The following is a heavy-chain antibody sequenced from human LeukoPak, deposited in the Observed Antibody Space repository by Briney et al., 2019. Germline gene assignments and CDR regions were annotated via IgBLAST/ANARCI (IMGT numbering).Heavy chain of an antibody. CDR2: ISSSTSTI. D-gene: IGHD3-22*01. CDR1: GFTFSSYS. CDR3: AKSSSSYYDTSGYLDY. J-gene: IGHJ4*02. V-gene: IGHV3-48*01. Sequence: GGSLRLSCAASGFTFSSYSMNWVRQAPGKGLEWVSYISSSTSTIYYADSVKGRFTISRDNAKNSLYLQMNSLRAEDTAVYYCAKSSSSYYDTSGYLDYWGQGTLVTVSS.